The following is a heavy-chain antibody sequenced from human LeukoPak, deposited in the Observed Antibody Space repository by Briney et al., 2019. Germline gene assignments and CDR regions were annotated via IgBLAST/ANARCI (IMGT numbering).Heavy chain of an antibody. V-gene: IGHV3-74*01. Sequence: GGSLRLSCAASGFTFSSYWMHWVRQAPGKGLVWVSRINDDESVTNYADSVKGRFTISRDNAKNTLYLQMNSLRAEDTAVYFCARDLGGGGSCYRNWGQGTLVTVSS. CDR1: GFTFSSYW. CDR2: INDDESVT. J-gene: IGHJ4*02. CDR3: ARDLGGGGSCYRN. D-gene: IGHD2-15*01.